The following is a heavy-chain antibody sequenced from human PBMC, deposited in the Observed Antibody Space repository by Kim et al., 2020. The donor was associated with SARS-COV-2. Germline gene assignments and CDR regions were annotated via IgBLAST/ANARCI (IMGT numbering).Heavy chain of an antibody. J-gene: IGHJ4*02. Sequence: GGSLRLSCAASGFSFRSYWMSWVRQAPGKGLEWVANIKLDGSEKHYVDSVKGRFTISRDNAKNSLSLQMNSLRADDTAVYYCVSTHTFDYWGQGTLVTVS. CDR2: IKLDGSEK. CDR3: VSTHTFDY. D-gene: IGHD2-2*01. V-gene: IGHV3-7*05. CDR1: GFSFRSYW.